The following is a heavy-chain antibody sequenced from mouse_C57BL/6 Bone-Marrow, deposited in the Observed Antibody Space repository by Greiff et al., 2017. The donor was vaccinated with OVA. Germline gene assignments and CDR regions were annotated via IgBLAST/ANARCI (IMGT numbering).Heavy chain of an antibody. CDR3: ARSGTTVVARRDY. J-gene: IGHJ2*01. Sequence: QVQLQQSGAELVKPGASVKISCKASGYAFSSYWMNWVKQRPGKGLEWIGQIYPGDGDTNYHGKFKGQATLTADKSSSTAYMQLSSLTSEDSAVYFCARSGTTVVARRDYWGKGTTLTVSS. CDR2: IYPGDGDT. D-gene: IGHD1-1*01. CDR1: GYAFSSYW. V-gene: IGHV1-80*01.